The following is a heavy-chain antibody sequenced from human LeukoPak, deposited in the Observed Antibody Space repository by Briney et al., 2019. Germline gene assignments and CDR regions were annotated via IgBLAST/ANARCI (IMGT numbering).Heavy chain of an antibody. CDR1: GFTFDDYA. D-gene: IGHD2/OR15-2a*01. CDR3: AKDAYGGATFFYYMDV. V-gene: IGHV3-9*01. Sequence: GRSLRLSCAGSGFTFDDYAMHWVRQTPGKGLEWVSGISWNSGNIAYADSVGGRFTISRDNAKNSLSLQMNSLSDEDTAVYYCAKDAYGGATFFYYMDVWGKGTTVTVSS. J-gene: IGHJ6*03. CDR2: ISWNSGNI.